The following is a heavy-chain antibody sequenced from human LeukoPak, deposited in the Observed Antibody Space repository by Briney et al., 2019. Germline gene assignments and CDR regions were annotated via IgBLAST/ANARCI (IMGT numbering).Heavy chain of an antibody. Sequence: SVKVSCKASGGTFSSYAISWVRQAPGQGLEWMGGIIPIFGTANYAQKFQGRVTITADDSTSTAYMELSSLRSEDTAVYYCASLRLGELSFLYYFDYWGQGTLVTVSS. CDR3: ASLRLGELSFLYYFDY. J-gene: IGHJ4*02. D-gene: IGHD3-16*02. CDR1: GGTFSSYA. V-gene: IGHV1-69*13. CDR2: IIPIFGTA.